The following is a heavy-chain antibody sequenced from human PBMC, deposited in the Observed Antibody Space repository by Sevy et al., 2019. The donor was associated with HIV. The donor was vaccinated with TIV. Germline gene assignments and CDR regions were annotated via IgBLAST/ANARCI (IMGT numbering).Heavy chain of an antibody. CDR2: ISYDGSNK. Sequence: GGSLRLSCAASGFTFSSYAMHWVRQAPGKGLEWAAVISYDGSNKYYADSVKRRFTISRDNSKNTLYLQMNSLRAEDTAVYYCARPQIATITGDAFDIWGQGTMVTVSS. CDR1: GFTFSSYA. D-gene: IGHD5-12*01. V-gene: IGHV3-30-3*01. CDR3: ARPQIATITGDAFDI. J-gene: IGHJ3*02.